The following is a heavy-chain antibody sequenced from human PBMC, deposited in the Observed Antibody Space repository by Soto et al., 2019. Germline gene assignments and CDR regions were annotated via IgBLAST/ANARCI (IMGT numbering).Heavy chain of an antibody. CDR2: IYYSGST. CDR3: ARQRTSVVPQAYFDD. D-gene: IGHD4-17*01. CDR1: GGSINSRSYY. Sequence: PSETLSLTCTVSGGSINSRSYYWGWIRQSPGKGLEWIGSIYYSGSTYYNPSLKSRVAMSVDTSKNQFSLKLRSVSAADTAVYCCARQRTSVVPQAYFDDCGQGSLVIVSS. J-gene: IGHJ4*02. V-gene: IGHV4-39*01.